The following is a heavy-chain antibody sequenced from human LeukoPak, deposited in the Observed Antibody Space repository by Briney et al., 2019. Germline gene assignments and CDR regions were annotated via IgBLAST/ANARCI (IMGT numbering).Heavy chain of an antibody. CDR1: GFTFSSYS. D-gene: IGHD3-22*01. V-gene: IGHV3-48*04. CDR2: ISSSSSTI. Sequence: GGSLRLSCAASGFTFSSYSKNWVRQAPGKGLEWVSYISSSSSTIYYADSVKGRFTISRDNAKNSLYLQMNSLRAEDTAVYYCARRVRDYDSSGYYFDYWGQGTLVTVSS. CDR3: ARRVRDYDSSGYYFDY. J-gene: IGHJ4*02.